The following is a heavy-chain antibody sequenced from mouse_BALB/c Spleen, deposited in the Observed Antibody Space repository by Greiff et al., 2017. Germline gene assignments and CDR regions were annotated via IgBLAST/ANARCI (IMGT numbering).Heavy chain of an antibody. Sequence: EVKLQQSGTVLARPGASVKMSCKASGYTFTSYWMHWVKQRPGQGLEWIGAIYPGNSDTSYNQKFKGKAKLTAVTSTSTAYMELSSLTNEDSAVYYCTRSYRYDAWFAYWGQGTLVTVSA. J-gene: IGHJ3*01. CDR2: IYPGNSDT. CDR1: GYTFTSYW. V-gene: IGHV1-5*01. D-gene: IGHD2-14*01. CDR3: TRSYRYDAWFAY.